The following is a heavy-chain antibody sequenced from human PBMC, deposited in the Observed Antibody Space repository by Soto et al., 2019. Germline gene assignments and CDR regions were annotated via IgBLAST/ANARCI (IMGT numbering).Heavy chain of an antibody. CDR3: ASRNYSSSPDY. CDR1: GGSFSGYY. CDR2: INHSGST. J-gene: IGHJ4*02. Sequence: QVQLQQWGAGLLKPSETLSLTCAVYGGSFSGYYWSWIRQPPGKGLEWIGEINHSGSTNYSPSLKSRVTISVDTSKNQFSLKLSSVTAADTAVYYCASRNYSSSPDYWGQGTLVTVSS. V-gene: IGHV4-34*01. D-gene: IGHD6-13*01.